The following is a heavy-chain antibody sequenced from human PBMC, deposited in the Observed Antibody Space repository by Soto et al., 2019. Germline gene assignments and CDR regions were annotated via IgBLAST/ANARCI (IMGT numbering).Heavy chain of an antibody. CDR2: IRGTT. J-gene: IGHJ3*02. D-gene: IGHD2-21*01. CDR3: ARDDSFAFDI. Sequence: EVQLVESGGGLVQPGGSLRLSCAASGFPFTSYSMNWVRQAPGKGLEWVSYIRGTTHYADSVKGRFTISRDNARSSLYLQMNSLRADDTAVYYCARDDSFAFDIWGQGTMVTVSS. CDR1: GFPFTSYS. V-gene: IGHV3-48*01.